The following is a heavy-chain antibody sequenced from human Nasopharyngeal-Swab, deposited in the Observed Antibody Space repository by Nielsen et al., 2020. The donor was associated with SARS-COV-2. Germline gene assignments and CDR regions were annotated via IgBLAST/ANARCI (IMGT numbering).Heavy chain of an antibody. J-gene: IGHJ6*03. CDR3: ARSGDSNYRRPPYYYYYMDV. CDR2: IIPIFGTA. Sequence: WVRQAPGQGLEGMGGIIPIFGTANYAQKFQGRVTITADKSTSTAYMELSSLRSEDTAVYYCARSGDSNYRRPPYYYYYMDVWGKGTTVTVSS. V-gene: IGHV1-69*06. D-gene: IGHD6-13*01.